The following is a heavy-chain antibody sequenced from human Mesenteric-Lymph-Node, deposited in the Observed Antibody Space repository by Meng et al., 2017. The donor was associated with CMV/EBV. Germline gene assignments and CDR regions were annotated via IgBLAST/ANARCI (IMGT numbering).Heavy chain of an antibody. V-gene: IGHV4-39*07. J-gene: IGHJ3*02. D-gene: IGHD2-2*02. CDR3: ASGEGYCSGANCYMAASDI. CDR2: VYYSGNI. CDR1: GGSISSTHNY. Sequence: SETLSLTCTVSGGSISSTHNYWGWIRQPPGKGLEWIGGVYYSGNIYYSPSLKSRIIILVDTSKSQFSLNLTSVTAADTAVYYCASGEGYCSGANCYMAASDIWGQGTMVTVSS.